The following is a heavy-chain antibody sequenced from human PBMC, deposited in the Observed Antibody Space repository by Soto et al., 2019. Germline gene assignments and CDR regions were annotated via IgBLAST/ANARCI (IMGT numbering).Heavy chain of an antibody. CDR2: VHDSGST. Sequence: SETLSLTCTVSGGSISCSTCYWGGIRQPPGKGLEWIGTVHDSGSTYLSPSLKSRVTISVDTSKNQFSLKLSSVTAADTAIYFCARTSRSSAYDYWSQGTLVTVSS. J-gene: IGHJ4*02. V-gene: IGHV4-39*01. D-gene: IGHD6-6*01. CDR1: GGSISCSTCY. CDR3: ARTSRSSAYDY.